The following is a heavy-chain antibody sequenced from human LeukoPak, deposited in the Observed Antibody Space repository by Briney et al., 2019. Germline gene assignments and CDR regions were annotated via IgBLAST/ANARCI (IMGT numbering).Heavy chain of an antibody. CDR3: ARRGFGDYFDY. Sequence: PSQTLSLTCTVSGGSISSGGYYWSWIRQHPGKGLEWIWYIYYSGSTYYNPSLKSRVTISVDTSKNQFSLKLSSVTAADTAVYYCARRGFGDYFDYWGQGTLVTVSS. V-gene: IGHV4-31*03. D-gene: IGHD3-10*01. J-gene: IGHJ4*02. CDR1: GGSISSGGYY. CDR2: IYYSGST.